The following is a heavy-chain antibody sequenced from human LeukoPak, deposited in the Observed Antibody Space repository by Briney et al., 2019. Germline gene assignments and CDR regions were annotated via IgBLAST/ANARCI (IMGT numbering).Heavy chain of an antibody. V-gene: IGHV3-21*01. CDR1: GFTFSSYS. CDR2: IISSSSYI. CDR3: ARVTTGTRGDY. D-gene: IGHD3-22*01. Sequence: GGSLRLSCAASGFTFSSYSMNWVRQAPGKGLEWVSSIISSSSYIYYADSVKGRFTISRDNAKKSLYLQMNSLRAEDTAVYYCARVTTGTRGDYWGQGTLVTVSS. J-gene: IGHJ4*02.